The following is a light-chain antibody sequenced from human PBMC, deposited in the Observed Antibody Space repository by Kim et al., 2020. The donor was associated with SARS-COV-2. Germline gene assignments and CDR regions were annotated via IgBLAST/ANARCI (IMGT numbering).Light chain of an antibody. V-gene: IGLV10-54*01. CDR3: SAWDSSLSAWV. CDR1: SDNVGNQG. Sequence: QGGLTQPPSVSKGLRQTATLTCTGNSDNVGNQGAAWLQHPQGHPPKLLSYRDNNRPSGISERLSASRSGNTASLTITGLQPEDEADYYCSAWDSSLSAWVFGGGTKLTVL. CDR2: RDN. J-gene: IGLJ3*02.